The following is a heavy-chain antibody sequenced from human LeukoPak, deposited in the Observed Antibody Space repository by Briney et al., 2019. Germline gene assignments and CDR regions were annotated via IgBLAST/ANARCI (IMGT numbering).Heavy chain of an antibody. Sequence: SQTLSLTCNVSGGSISSGGYYWSWIPQHPGKGLEWIGYIYYSGSTYYNPSLKSRVTISVDTSKNEYSLKLSSVTAADTAEYCCATRPANEYWFDPWGQGTLVTVSS. D-gene: IGHD2-8*01. V-gene: IGHV4-31*03. J-gene: IGHJ5*02. CDR1: GGSISSGGYY. CDR2: IYYSGST. CDR3: ATRPANEYWFDP.